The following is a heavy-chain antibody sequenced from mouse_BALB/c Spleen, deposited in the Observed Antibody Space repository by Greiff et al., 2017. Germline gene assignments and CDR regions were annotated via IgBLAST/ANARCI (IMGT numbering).Heavy chain of an antibody. CDR3: ARGIYYDYDGCAY. J-gene: IGHJ3*01. D-gene: IGHD2-4*01. Sequence: EVQRVESGGGLVKPGGSLKLSCAASGFTFSSYAMSWVRQTPEKRLEWVASISSGGSTYYPDSVKGRFTISRDNARNILYLQMSSLRSEDTAMYYCARGIYYDYDGCAYWGQGTLVTVSA. CDR1: GFTFSSYA. CDR2: ISSGGST. V-gene: IGHV5-6-5*01.